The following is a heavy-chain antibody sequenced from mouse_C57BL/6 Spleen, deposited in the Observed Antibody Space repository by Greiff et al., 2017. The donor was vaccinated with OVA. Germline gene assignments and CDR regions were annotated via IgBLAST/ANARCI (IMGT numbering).Heavy chain of an antibody. CDR1: GYAFSSYW. CDR2: IYPGDGDT. Sequence: VKLMESGAELVKPGASVKISCKASGYAFSSYWMNWVKQRPGKGLEWIGQIYPGDGDTNYNGKFKGKATLTADKSSSTAYMQLSSLTSEDSAVYFCARGGEGYYFDYWGQGTTLTVSS. CDR3: ARGGEGYYFDY. V-gene: IGHV1-80*01. J-gene: IGHJ2*01.